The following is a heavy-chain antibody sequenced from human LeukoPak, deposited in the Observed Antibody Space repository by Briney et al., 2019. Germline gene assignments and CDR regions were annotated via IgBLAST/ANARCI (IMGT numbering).Heavy chain of an antibody. J-gene: IGHJ4*02. CDR3: ARPYYYGSGSYDY. Sequence: SETLSLTCAVYGGSLSGYYWSWIRQPPGKGLEWIGEINHSGSTNYNPSLKSRVTISVDTSKNQFSLKLSSVTAADTAVYYCARPYYYGSGSYDYWGQGTLVTVSS. V-gene: IGHV4-34*01. D-gene: IGHD3-10*01. CDR2: INHSGST. CDR1: GGSLSGYY.